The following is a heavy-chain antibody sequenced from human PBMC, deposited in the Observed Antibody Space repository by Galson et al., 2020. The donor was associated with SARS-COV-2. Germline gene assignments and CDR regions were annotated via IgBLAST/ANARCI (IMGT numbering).Heavy chain of an antibody. D-gene: IGHD1-26*01. CDR3: AREGAVREGFGI. CDR2: ISYDGSNK. CDR1: GFTFSSYA. V-gene: IGHV3-30*04. Sequence: GESLKISCAASGFTFSSYAMHWVRQAPGKGLEWVAVISYDGSNKYYADSVKGRFTISRDNSKNTLYLQMNSLRAEDTAVYYCAREGAVREGFGIWGQGTMVTVSS. J-gene: IGHJ3*02.